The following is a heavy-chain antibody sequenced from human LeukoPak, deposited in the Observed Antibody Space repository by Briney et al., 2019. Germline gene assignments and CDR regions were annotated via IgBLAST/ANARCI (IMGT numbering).Heavy chain of an antibody. V-gene: IGHV1-8*01. J-gene: IGHJ4*02. D-gene: IGHD4-17*01. CDR2: MNPNSGNT. CDR1: GYTFTSYD. Sequence: GASVKVSCKASGYTFTSYDINWVRQATGQGLEWMGWMNPNSGNTGYAQKFQGRVTITADKSTSTAYMELSSLRSEDTAVYYCASVMTTVTTLDYWGQGTLVTVSS. CDR3: ASVMTTVTTLDY.